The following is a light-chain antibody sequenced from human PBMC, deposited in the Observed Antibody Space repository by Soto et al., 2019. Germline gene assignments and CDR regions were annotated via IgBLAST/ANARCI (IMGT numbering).Light chain of an antibody. Sequence: DIQMTQSPSSLSASVGDRVTITCQASQDISNYLNWYQQKPGKAPKLLIYDASNLETGVPSRFSGSGSGTDFTFTISSLQPEEIATYYCQQYDNLPPCTFGPGTKVDIK. CDR1: QDISNY. CDR2: DAS. J-gene: IGKJ3*01. V-gene: IGKV1-33*01. CDR3: QQYDNLPPCT.